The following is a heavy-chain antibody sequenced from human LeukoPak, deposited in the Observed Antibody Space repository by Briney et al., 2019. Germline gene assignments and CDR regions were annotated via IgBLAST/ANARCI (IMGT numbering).Heavy chain of an antibody. D-gene: IGHD5-12*01. V-gene: IGHV1-69*04. CDR1: GGIFSSYT. J-gene: IGHJ1*01. Sequence: XVKVSCKASGGIFSSYTISWVRQAPGQGLEWMGRIIPLLGVANYAQKFKGRVTIIADKSTSTAYMALRILRSEDTAVFHCVRDDTDSAYADGAYWGQGTLVPVSS. CDR3: VRDDTDSAYADGAY. CDR2: IIPLLGVA.